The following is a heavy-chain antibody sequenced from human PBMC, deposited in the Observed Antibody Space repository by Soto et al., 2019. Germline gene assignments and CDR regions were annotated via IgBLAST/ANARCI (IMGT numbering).Heavy chain of an antibody. CDR3: ARESVYYYDSSGYYWTSMDV. CDR1: GGSISSYY. D-gene: IGHD3-22*01. V-gene: IGHV4-59*01. CDR2: IYYSGST. Sequence: SETLSLTCTVSGGSISSYYWSWIRQPPGKGLEWIGYIYYSGSTNYNPSLKSRVTISVDTSKTQFSLKLSSVTAADMAVYYCARESVYYYDSSGYYWTSMDVWGQGTTVTVSS. J-gene: IGHJ6*02.